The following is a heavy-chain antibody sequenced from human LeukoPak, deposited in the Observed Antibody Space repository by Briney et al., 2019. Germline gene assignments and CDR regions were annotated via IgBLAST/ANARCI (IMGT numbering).Heavy chain of an antibody. J-gene: IGHJ4*02. Sequence: GGSLRLSCAASGFTFSSYGMHWVRQAPGKGLEWVAFIRYDGSNKYYADSVKGRFTISRDNSKNTLYLQMNSLRSDDTAVYYCARIPRYSSHGHFDYWGQGTLVTVSS. V-gene: IGHV3-30*02. CDR2: IRYDGSNK. D-gene: IGHD6-13*01. CDR3: ARIPRYSSHGHFDY. CDR1: GFTFSSYG.